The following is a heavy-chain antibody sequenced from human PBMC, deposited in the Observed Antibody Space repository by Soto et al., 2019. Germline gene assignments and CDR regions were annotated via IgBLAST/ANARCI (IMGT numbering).Heavy chain of an antibody. CDR1: GGSISSYY. D-gene: IGHD3-10*01. CDR2: VHHSWGS. J-gene: IGHJ6*02. V-gene: IGHV4-59*08. Sequence: QVQLQESGQGLVKPSETLSLSCTVSGGSISSYYWSWFRQSPGKRMEWIGYVHHSWGSSYNPSLQSRVAISLDTSKSQLSLKVTSVTATHTAVYYCARQGFGPLHGLVDVWDQGTTVTVSS. CDR3: ARQGFGPLHGLVDV.